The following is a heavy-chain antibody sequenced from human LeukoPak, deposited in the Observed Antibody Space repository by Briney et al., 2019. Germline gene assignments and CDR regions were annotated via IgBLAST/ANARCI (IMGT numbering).Heavy chain of an antibody. D-gene: IGHD3-10*01. CDR1: VGTFISYV. CDR3: ARDFDDGSGHYYFDY. J-gene: IGHJ4*02. CDR2: IIPIFGTA. Sequence: GSSLNVSCKASVGTFISYVISRVRQAPGQGLEWMGGIIPIFGTANYAQKFQGRVTITTDESTSTAYMELSSLRSEDTAVYYCARDFDDGSGHYYFDYWGQGTLVTVSS. V-gene: IGHV1-69*05.